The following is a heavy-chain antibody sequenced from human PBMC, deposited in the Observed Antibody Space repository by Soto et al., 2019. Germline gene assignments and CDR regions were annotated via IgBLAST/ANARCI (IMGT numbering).Heavy chain of an antibody. J-gene: IGHJ6*02. CDR2: ISYDGSNK. Sequence: QLVESGGGVVQPGRSLRLSCAASGFTFRNYGIHWVRQAPGKGLEWVALISYDGSNKFYADSVKGRFTISRDNPKNTLYPQMNSLRPEDTAVYYCAKDCCGGGTFYSYGMDVWGQGTTVTVSS. CDR1: GFTFRNYG. CDR3: AKDCCGGGTFYSYGMDV. D-gene: IGHD2-21*01. V-gene: IGHV3-30*18.